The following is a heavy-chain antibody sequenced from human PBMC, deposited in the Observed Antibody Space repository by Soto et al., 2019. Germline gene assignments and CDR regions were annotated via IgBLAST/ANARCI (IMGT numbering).Heavy chain of an antibody. D-gene: IGHD3-22*01. J-gene: IGHJ6*02. CDR3: AKAMGGYYYDSSGYSSYYGMDV. Sequence: GGSLRLSCAASGFTYSTYTMHWVRQAPGKGLEWVSFISYDGSNKYYADSVKGRFTISRDNSKNTLYLQMNSLRAEDTAVYYCAKAMGGYYYDSSGYSSYYGMDVWGQGTTVTVSS. CDR1: GFTYSTYT. CDR2: ISYDGSNK. V-gene: IGHV3-30*18.